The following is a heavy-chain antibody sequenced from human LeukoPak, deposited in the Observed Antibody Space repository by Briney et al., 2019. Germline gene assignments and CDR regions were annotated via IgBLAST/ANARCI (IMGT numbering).Heavy chain of an antibody. CDR2: IYSSGTT. Sequence: SETLSLTCTVSGGSISSYYWSWIRQPPGRGLEWIGYIYSSGTTNYNPSLKSRVTISVDTSKSQFSLKLSSVTAADTAVYYCARGPTKNYFDSWGQGTVVTVSS. J-gene: IGHJ4*02. CDR3: ARGPTKNYFDS. CDR1: GGSISSYY. V-gene: IGHV4-59*01.